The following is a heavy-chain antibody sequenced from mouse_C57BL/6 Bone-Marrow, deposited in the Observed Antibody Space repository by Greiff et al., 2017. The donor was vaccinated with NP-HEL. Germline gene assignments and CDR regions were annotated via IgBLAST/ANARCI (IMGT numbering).Heavy chain of an antibody. CDR2: IYPRSGNT. CDR3: AREIYYYVSSFARLAY. CDR1: GYTFTSYG. V-gene: IGHV1-81*01. J-gene: IGHJ3*01. D-gene: IGHD1-1*01. Sequence: QVQLQQSGAELARPGASVKLSCKASGYTFTSYGISWVKQRTGQGLEWIGAIYPRSGNTYYNEKFKGKATLTADKSSSTAYMELRSLTSEDSAVYCCAREIYYYVSSFARLAYWGQGTLVTVSA.